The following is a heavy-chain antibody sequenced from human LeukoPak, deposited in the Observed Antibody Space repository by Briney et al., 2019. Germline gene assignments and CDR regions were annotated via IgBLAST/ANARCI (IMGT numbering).Heavy chain of an antibody. CDR1: GGSFSGYY. J-gene: IGHJ4*02. CDR3: AGSSSTSRDGLGH. V-gene: IGHV4-34*01. CDR2: INHSGST. Sequence: SETLSLTCAVYGGSFSGYYWSWIRQPPGKGLEWIGEINHSGSTNYNPSLKSRVTISVDTSKNQFSLKLSSVTAADTAVYYCAGSSSTSRDGLGHWGQGTLVTVSS. D-gene: IGHD2-2*01.